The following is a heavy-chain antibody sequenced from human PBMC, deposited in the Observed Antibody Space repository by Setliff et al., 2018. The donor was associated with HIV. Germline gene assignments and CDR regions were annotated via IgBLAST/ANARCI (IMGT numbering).Heavy chain of an antibody. CDR3: AKPLTQWGVSPYHYAVDV. V-gene: IGHV3-23*01. D-gene: IGHD1-26*01. Sequence: GGSLRLSCAASGFAFDNYCMTWVRQAPGKGLEWVLAIGGSTGSTYYADSVKGRFTISTDNSKNTLYLQMNSLRAEDTAVYYCAKPLTQWGVSPYHYAVDVWGQGTTVTVS. CDR1: GFAFDNYC. CDR2: IGGSTGST. J-gene: IGHJ6*02.